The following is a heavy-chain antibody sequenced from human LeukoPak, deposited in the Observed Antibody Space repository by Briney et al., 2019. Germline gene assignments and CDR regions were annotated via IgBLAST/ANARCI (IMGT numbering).Heavy chain of an antibody. CDR2: INPNSGGT. Sequence: GASVKVSCKASGYTFTGYYMHWVLQAPGQGLEWMGWINPNSGGTNYAQKFQGRVTMTRDTSISTAYMELSRLRSDDTAVYYCARDKSGSYYGHDAFDIWGQGTMVTVSS. J-gene: IGHJ3*02. D-gene: IGHD1-26*01. CDR3: ARDKSGSYYGHDAFDI. V-gene: IGHV1-2*02. CDR1: GYTFTGYY.